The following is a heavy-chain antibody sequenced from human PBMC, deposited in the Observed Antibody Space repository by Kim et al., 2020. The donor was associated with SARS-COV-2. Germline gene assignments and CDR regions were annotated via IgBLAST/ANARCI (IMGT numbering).Heavy chain of an antibody. D-gene: IGHD3-22*01. CDR3: AKLDSSGYSPLFDY. V-gene: IGHV3-23*01. Sequence: GGSLRLSCAASGFTFSSYAMSWVRQAPGKGLEWVSAISGSGGSTYYADSVKGRFTISRDNSKNTLYLQMNSLRAEDTAVCYCAKLDSSGYSPLFDYWGQGPLVTVSS. CDR1: GFTFSSYA. CDR2: ISGSGGST. J-gene: IGHJ4*02.